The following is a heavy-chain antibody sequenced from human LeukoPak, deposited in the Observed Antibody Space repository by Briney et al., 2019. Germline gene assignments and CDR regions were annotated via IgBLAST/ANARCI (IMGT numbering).Heavy chain of an antibody. D-gene: IGHD3-22*01. CDR1: GGSISSGSYY. CDR3: AMEYYYDSSALLTGDYYYYMDV. J-gene: IGHJ6*03. CDR2: IYYSGST. V-gene: IGHV4-39*07. Sequence: SETLSLTCSVPGGSISSGSYYWGWIRQPPGKGLEWIGSIYYSGSTNYNPSLKSRVTISVDTSKNQFSLKLSSVTAADTAVYYCAMEYYYDSSALLTGDYYYYMDVWAKGPRSPSP.